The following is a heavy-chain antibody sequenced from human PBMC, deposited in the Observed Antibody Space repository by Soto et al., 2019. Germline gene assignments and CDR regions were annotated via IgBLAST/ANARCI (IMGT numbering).Heavy chain of an antibody. CDR2: IDVGSANA. CDR1: GFTFSSSA. V-gene: IGHV1-58*01. Sequence: ASVKVSCKTSGFTFSSSAVHWVRQARGHRLQWIGWIDVGSANANYAQMLQERVTISRDMSTSTAYMELTSLTSKDTAVYYCARDSPIGSTYSGYDAIDSWGQGTLVTVSS. J-gene: IGHJ4*02. D-gene: IGHD5-12*01. CDR3: ARDSPIGSTYSGYDAIDS.